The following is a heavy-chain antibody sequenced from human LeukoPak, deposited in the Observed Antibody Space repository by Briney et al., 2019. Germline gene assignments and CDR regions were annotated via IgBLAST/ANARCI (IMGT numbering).Heavy chain of an antibody. CDR1: GGTFSSYA. V-gene: IGHV1-69*04. CDR3: ARDSIAVAGLVDY. D-gene: IGHD6-19*01. Sequence: ASVKVSCKASGGTFSSYAISWVRQAPGQGLEWMGRIIPILGTANYAQKFQGRVTITADKSMSTAYMELSSLRSEDTAVYYCARDSIAVAGLVDYWGQGTLVTVSS. J-gene: IGHJ4*02. CDR2: IIPILGTA.